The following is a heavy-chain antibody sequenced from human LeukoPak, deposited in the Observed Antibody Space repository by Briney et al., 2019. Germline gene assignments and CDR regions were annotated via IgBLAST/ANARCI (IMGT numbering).Heavy chain of an antibody. CDR1: GGSISNFY. V-gene: IGHV4-59*01. D-gene: IGHD3-3*01. Sequence: SETLSPTCTVSGGSISNFYWSWIRQPPGKGLEWIGYIYYSGSTNYNPSLKSRVTISVDTSKNQFSLKLSSVTAADTAVYYCAQNDFWSGYSARWGQGTLVTVSS. CDR3: AQNDFWSGYSAR. J-gene: IGHJ4*02. CDR2: IYYSGST.